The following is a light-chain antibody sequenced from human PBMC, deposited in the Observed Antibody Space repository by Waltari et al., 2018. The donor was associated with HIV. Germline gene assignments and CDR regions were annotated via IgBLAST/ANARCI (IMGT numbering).Light chain of an antibody. J-gene: IGLJ2*01. CDR2: KDT. CDR1: NIVYKD. V-gene: IGLV3-9*01. Sequence: SYALTQPLSVSVALGQTARLTCGGTNIVYKDVHWYQQRPGQAPLLVIFKDTNRPSGIPERFSGSKSRDTATLTINGDQAGDEADYYCQVWDNNVVFGGGTKLTVV. CDR3: QVWDNNVV.